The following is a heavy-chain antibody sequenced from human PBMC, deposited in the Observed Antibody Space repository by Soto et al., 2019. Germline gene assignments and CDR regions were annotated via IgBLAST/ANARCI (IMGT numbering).Heavy chain of an antibody. Sequence: EENLVQSGGGLVQPGGSLRLSCAASGFPFSTYWMHWVRQVPGQGLVWVSRINGDGSSTVYADFVRGRFTISRDNAKNTLYLQMNSLRVDDTAIYYCTGDYQDWGQGALVTVSS. J-gene: IGHJ4*02. CDR3: TGDYQD. D-gene: IGHD4-17*01. CDR2: INGDGSST. V-gene: IGHV3-74*01. CDR1: GFPFSTYW.